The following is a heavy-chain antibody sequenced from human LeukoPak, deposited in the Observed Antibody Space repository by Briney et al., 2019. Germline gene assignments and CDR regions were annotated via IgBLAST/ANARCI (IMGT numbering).Heavy chain of an antibody. CDR1: GGSIRSYY. D-gene: IGHD2-15*01. J-gene: IGHJ5*02. CDR3: ARSLIAAGNWFDP. V-gene: IGHV4-59*08. Sequence: PSETLSLTCTVSGGSIRSYYWLWIRQPPGKGLVCIGYIYYSGSTNYNPSLKSRVTISVDTSKNQFSLKLSSVTAADTAVYYCARSLIAAGNWFDPWGQGTLVTVSS. CDR2: IYYSGST.